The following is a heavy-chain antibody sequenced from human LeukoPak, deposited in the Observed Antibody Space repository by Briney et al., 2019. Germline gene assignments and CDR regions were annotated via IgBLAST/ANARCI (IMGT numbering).Heavy chain of an antibody. CDR1: KFIFSDYG. CDR3: AKGGGELGSGSLDY. V-gene: IGHV3-30*02. CDR2: IWYDGSDE. J-gene: IGHJ4*02. Sequence: GGSQRLSCAASKFIFSDYGMHWVRQAPGKGLEWVAFIWYDGSDEYYADSVKGRFTISRDNSKNTLYLQMNSLTIEDTAVYYCAKGGGELGSGSLDYWGQGTLVTVSS. D-gene: IGHD3-10*01.